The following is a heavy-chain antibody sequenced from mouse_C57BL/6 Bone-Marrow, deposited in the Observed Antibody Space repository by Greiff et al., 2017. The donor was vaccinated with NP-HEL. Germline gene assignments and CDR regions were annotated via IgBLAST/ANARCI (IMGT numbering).Heavy chain of an antibody. D-gene: IGHD1-1*01. CDR3: ARRFITTVVARGDFDY. CDR2: IDPSDSYT. CDR1: GYTFTSYW. V-gene: IGHV1-50*01. J-gene: IGHJ2*01. Sequence: VQLQQPGAELVKPGASVKLSCKASGYTFTSYWMQWVKQRPGQGLEWIGEIDPSDSYTNYNQKFKGKATLTVDTSSSTAYMQLSSLTSEDSAVYYCARRFITTVVARGDFDYWGQGTTLTVSS.